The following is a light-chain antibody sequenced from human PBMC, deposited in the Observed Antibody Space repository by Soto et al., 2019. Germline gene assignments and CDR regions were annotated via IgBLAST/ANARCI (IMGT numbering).Light chain of an antibody. Sequence: QSALTQPPSASGTLGKSVTISCTGTSSDVGGYNYVSWYQHHPGKAPKLMIYEVSKRPSGVPDRFSGSKSGNTASLTVSGLQAEDEADYYCSSYGGSNNAIFSGGTKLTVL. V-gene: IGLV2-8*01. CDR1: SSDVGGYNY. J-gene: IGLJ2*01. CDR2: EVS. CDR3: SSYGGSNNAI.